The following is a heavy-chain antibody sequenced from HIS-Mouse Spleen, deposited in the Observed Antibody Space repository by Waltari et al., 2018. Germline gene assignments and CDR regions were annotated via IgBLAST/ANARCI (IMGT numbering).Heavy chain of an antibody. J-gene: IGHJ4*02. CDR3: ARGKGSSSWYYFDY. Sequence: QVQLQQWGAGLLKPSETLSLTCAVYGGSFCGYYWSWSNQPPGKGMEWIGEIKHSGSTTSNPSLTGRVTISVDTSKNQCSLELGSVTAADTAVYYCARGKGSSSWYYFDYWGQGTLVTVSS. D-gene: IGHD6-13*01. CDR2: IKHSGST. V-gene: IGHV4-34*01. CDR1: GGSFCGYY.